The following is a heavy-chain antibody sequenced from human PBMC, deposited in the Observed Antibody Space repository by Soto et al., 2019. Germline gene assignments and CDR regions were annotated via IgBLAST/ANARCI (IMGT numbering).Heavy chain of an antibody. D-gene: IGHD3-3*01. Sequence: PGGSLRLSCAASGFTFTTYVMNWVRQAPGKGLEWVSGISGSGDSTYLADSVKGRFTISRDNSQKTLYLQMNSLRAEDTAIYYCAKGKAHTLFGVDTLFDYWGQGTLVTVSS. CDR1: GFTFTTYV. CDR3: AKGKAHTLFGVDTLFDY. CDR2: ISGSGDST. J-gene: IGHJ4*02. V-gene: IGHV3-23*01.